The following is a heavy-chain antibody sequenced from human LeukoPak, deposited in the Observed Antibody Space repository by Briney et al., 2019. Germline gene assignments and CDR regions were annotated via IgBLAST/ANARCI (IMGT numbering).Heavy chain of an antibody. V-gene: IGHV3-23*01. D-gene: IGHD3-3*01. CDR3: AKGGKFDFWSTAGFDY. CDR2: ISGSGGST. J-gene: IGHJ4*02. Sequence: GGSLRLSYAASGFTSSSYAMSWVRQAPGKGLEWVSAISGSGGSTYYADSVKGRFTISRDNSKNTLYLQMNSLRAEDTAVYYCAKGGKFDFWSTAGFDYWGQGTLVTVSS. CDR1: GFTSSSYA.